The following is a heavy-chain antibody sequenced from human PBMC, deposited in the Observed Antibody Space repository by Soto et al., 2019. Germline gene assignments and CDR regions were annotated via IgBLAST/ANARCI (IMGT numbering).Heavy chain of an antibody. CDR1: GGSISSSSYY. J-gene: IGHJ4*02. V-gene: IGHV4-39*07. CDR3: ARSVFWSDKFDY. Sequence: SETLSLTCTVSGGSISSSSYYWGWIRQPPGKGLEWIGSIYYSGSTYYNPSLKSRVTISVDTSKNQFSLKLSSVTAADTAVYYCARSVFWSDKFDYWGQGTLVTVSS. CDR2: IYYSGST. D-gene: IGHD3-3*01.